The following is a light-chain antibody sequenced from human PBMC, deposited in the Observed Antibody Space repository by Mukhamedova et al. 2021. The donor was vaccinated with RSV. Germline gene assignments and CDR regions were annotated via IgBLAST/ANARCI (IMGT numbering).Light chain of an antibody. J-gene: IGKJ2*01. CDR3: QQYHSFSFS. CDR2: QAS. V-gene: IGKV1-5*03. Sequence: WYQRRVHGKAPKLLMYQASTLEVGVPSRFSGSGSATDFTFTISSLQHDDFATYYCQQYHSFSFSFGQGTKLLIK.